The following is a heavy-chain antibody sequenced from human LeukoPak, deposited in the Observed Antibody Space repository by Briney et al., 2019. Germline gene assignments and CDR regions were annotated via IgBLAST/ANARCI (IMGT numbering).Heavy chain of an antibody. V-gene: IGHV4-61*01. Sequence: SETLSLTCTVSGGSVSSGSYYWSWIRQPPGKGLEWIGYIYYSGSTNYNPSLKSRVTISVDTSKNQFSLKLSSVTAADTAVYYCARADYGDYEGAADYYGMDVWGQGTTVTVSS. D-gene: IGHD4-17*01. CDR2: IYYSGST. CDR1: GGSVSSGSYY. J-gene: IGHJ6*02. CDR3: ARADYGDYEGAADYYGMDV.